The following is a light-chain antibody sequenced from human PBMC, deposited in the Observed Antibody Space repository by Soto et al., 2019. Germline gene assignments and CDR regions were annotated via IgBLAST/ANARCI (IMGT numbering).Light chain of an antibody. V-gene: IGKV1-5*01. CDR1: QSISTW. CDR2: DAS. CDR3: QQYETFSGT. Sequence: DIQMTQSPSTLSASVGDRVTITCRASQSISTWLDWYQQKPGKAPKLVIYDASTLQRGVPSRFSGGGSGTQFTLTISSLQPEDFATYYCQQYETFSGTFGQGTRV. J-gene: IGKJ1*01.